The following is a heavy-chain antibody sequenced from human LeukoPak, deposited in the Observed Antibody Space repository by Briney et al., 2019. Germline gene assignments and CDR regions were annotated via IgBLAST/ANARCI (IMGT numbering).Heavy chain of an antibody. D-gene: IGHD2-2*01. CDR2: FDPEDGET. J-gene: IGHJ4*02. Sequence: ASVKVSCKVSGYTLTELFMHWVRQAPGKGLEWMGGFDPEDGETIYAQKFQGRVTMTEDTSTDTAYMELSSLRSEDTAVYYCELQSNRAYCSSTSCQNFDYWGQGTLVTVSS. V-gene: IGHV1-24*01. CDR1: GYTLTELF. CDR3: ELQSNRAYCSSTSCQNFDY.